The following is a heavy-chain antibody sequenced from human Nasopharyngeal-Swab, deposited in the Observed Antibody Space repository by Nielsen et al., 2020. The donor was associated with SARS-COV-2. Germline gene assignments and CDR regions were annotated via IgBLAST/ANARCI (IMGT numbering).Heavy chain of an antibody. CDR3: ARIAGRGSIYYYYMDV. CDR2: ISGSGSYV. J-gene: IGHJ6*03. CDR1: GFTFNSYS. Sequence: GESLKISCAGSGFTFNSYSMIRVRQVPGEGLEWVSSISGSGSYVYYADSMKGRFTISKDSAKNSLYLQMNSLRAEDTAVYFCARIAGRGSIYYYYMDVWGTGTTVTVSS. D-gene: IGHD1-26*01. V-gene: IGHV3-21*01.